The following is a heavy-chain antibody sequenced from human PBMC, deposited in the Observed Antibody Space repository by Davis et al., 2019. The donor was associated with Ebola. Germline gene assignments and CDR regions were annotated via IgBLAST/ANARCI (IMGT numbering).Heavy chain of an antibody. J-gene: IGHJ5*02. Sequence: PSETLSLTCTVSGGSISSYYWSWIRQPPGKGLEWIGYIYYSGSTNYNPSLKSRVTISVDTSKNQFSLKLSSVTAADTAVYYCARQIQDYDSNWFDPWGQGTLVTVSS. D-gene: IGHD3-22*01. CDR3: ARQIQDYDSNWFDP. CDR2: IYYSGST. V-gene: IGHV4-59*08. CDR1: GGSISSYY.